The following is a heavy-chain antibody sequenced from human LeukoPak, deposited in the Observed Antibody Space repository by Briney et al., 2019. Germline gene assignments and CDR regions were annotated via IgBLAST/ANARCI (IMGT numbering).Heavy chain of an antibody. V-gene: IGHV3-48*03. D-gene: IGHD3-22*01. CDR2: ISASGQTI. CDR3: ARDHHRRHYDSQARDTFDI. CDR1: GFSFSTYE. J-gene: IGHJ3*02. Sequence: GGSLRLSCAASGFSFSTYEFHWVRHAPGKGLEWVSYISASGQTIYYADSVRGRFTISRDNAKNSLYLQMNSLRAEDTAVYYCARDHHRRHYDSQARDTFDIWGQGTMVTVSS.